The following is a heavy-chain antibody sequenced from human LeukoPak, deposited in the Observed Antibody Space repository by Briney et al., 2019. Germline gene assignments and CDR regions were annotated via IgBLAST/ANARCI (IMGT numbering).Heavy chain of an antibody. D-gene: IGHD6-6*01. Sequence: GGSLRLSCAASGFTFSSYGMHWVRQAPGKGPEWVAVIWYDGSNKYYADSVKGRFTISRDNSKNTLYLQMNSLRAEDTAVYYCAKGLSAARVYYFDYWGQGTLVTVSS. V-gene: IGHV3-33*06. CDR2: IWYDGSNK. J-gene: IGHJ4*02. CDR1: GFTFSSYG. CDR3: AKGLSAARVYYFDY.